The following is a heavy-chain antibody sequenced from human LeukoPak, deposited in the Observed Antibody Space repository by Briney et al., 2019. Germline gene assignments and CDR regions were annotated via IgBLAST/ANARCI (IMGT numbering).Heavy chain of an antibody. Sequence: SETLSLTCTVSGGSISSSSYYWGWIRQPPGKGLEWIGSIYYSGSTYYNPSLKSRVTISVDTFKNQFSLKLSSVTAADTAVYYCARHLSITIFGGWFDPWGQGTLVTVSS. D-gene: IGHD3-3*01. J-gene: IGHJ5*02. CDR3: ARHLSITIFGGWFDP. CDR1: GGSISSSSYY. V-gene: IGHV4-39*07. CDR2: IYYSGST.